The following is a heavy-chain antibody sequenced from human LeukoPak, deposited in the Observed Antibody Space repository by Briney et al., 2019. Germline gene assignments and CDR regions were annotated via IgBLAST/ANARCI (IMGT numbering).Heavy chain of an antibody. CDR1: GYTFTSYG. Sequence: ASVKVSCKASGYTFTSYGISWVRQAPGQGLEWMGWISAYNGNTNYAQKLQGRVTMTTDTSTSTAYMELRSLRSDDTAVYYCAKYTGGSFLGFPNYYYYYYMDVWGKGTTVTVSS. J-gene: IGHJ6*03. V-gene: IGHV1-18*01. D-gene: IGHD2/OR15-2a*01. CDR3: AKYTGGSFLGFPNYYYYYYMDV. CDR2: ISAYNGNT.